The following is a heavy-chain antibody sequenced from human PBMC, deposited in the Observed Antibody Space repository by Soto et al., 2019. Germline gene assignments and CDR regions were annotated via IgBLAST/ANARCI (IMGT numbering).Heavy chain of an antibody. J-gene: IGHJ6*02. Sequence: QVPLVESGGGEVQPGRSLTISCAASGFTFSTYGMHWVRQTPGKGLEWVAVISYDGTNNFYSDSVKGRFTISRDNFENTRTLQMNSLRADDTAVYSCAKDLQSYGDYDYYCYGMDVWGLGTRVTVSS. CDR1: GFTFSTYG. D-gene: IGHD4-17*01. CDR2: ISYDGTNN. CDR3: AKDLQSYGDYDYYCYGMDV. V-gene: IGHV3-30*18.